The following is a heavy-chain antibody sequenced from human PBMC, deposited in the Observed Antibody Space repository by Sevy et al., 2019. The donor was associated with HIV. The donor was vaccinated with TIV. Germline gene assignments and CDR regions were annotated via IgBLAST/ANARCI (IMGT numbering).Heavy chain of an antibody. V-gene: IGHV1-69*06. CDR3: AAYKYCSSTSCYAQFRYYFDY. Sequence: ASVKVSCKASGGTFSSYAISWVRQAPGQGLEWMGGIIPIFGTANYAQKFQGRVTITADKSTSTADMELSSLRSEDTAVYYCAAYKYCSSTSCYAQFRYYFDYWGQGTLVTVSS. CDR1: GGTFSSYA. CDR2: IIPIFGTA. J-gene: IGHJ4*02. D-gene: IGHD2-2*01.